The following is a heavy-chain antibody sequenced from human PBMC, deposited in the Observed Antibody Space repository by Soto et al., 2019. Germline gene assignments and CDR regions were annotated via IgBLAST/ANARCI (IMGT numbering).Heavy chain of an antibody. D-gene: IGHD3-16*02. CDR2: IWYDGSNK. CDR3: ARAQYYDYVWGSYPSRPLTPRHYYYGMDV. Sequence: PGGSLRLSCAASGFTFSRYGMHWVRQAPGKGLEWVAVIWYDGSNKYYADSVKGRFTISRDNSKNTLYLQMNSLRAEDTAVYYCARAQYYDYVWGSYPSRPLTPRHYYYGMDVWGQGTTVTAP. J-gene: IGHJ6*02. V-gene: IGHV3-33*01. CDR1: GFTFSRYG.